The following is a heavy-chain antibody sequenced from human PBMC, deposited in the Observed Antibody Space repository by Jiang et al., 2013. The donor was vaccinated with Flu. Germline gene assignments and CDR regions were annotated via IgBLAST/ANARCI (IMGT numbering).Heavy chain of an antibody. CDR1: GGTFSSYA. Sequence: KKPGSSVKVSCKASGGTFSSYAISWVRQAPGQGLEWMGGTIPIFGTAKYAQKFEGRVTITVDKSTSTAYMELNSLRSEDTAVYYCAKDRTGYSYGLFDYWGQGTLVTVSS. D-gene: IGHD5-18*01. CDR2: TIPIFGTA. CDR3: AKDRTGYSYGLFDY. J-gene: IGHJ4*02. V-gene: IGHV1-69*06.